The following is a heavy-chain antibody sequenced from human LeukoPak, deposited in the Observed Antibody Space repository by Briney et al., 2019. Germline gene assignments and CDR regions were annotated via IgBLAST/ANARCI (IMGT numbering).Heavy chain of an antibody. V-gene: IGHV4-59*08. Sequence: SETLSLTCTASGGSISTFYWSWIRQPPGKGLEWIAYISHSGSTSYNPFLKSRVVMSVDTSKNQFSLKLSSVTAADTAVYYCARHNPPASSIIDYWGQGTLVTVSS. CDR3: ARHNPPASSIIDY. CDR2: ISHSGST. CDR1: GGSISTFY. J-gene: IGHJ4*02. D-gene: IGHD6-13*01.